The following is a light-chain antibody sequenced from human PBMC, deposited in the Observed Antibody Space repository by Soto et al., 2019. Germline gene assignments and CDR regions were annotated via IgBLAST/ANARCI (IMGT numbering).Light chain of an antibody. Sequence: DIQLTQSPSFLSASVGDRVTITCRASQGISSYLAWYQQKPGKAPKLLIYAASTLQSGVPSRFSGSGSGTEFTLTISRLQPEDFATYYCQHLDSYSTCGQGTRLEIK. CDR2: AAS. V-gene: IGKV1-9*01. CDR1: QGISSY. J-gene: IGKJ5*01. CDR3: QHLDSYST.